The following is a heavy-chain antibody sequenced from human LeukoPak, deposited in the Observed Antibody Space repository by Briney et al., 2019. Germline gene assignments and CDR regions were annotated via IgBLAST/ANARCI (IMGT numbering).Heavy chain of an antibody. J-gene: IGHJ4*02. V-gene: IGHV3-23*01. CDR3: ARRSAAGTYFDY. CDR1: GFTFSSYA. CDR2: ISGSGGST. D-gene: IGHD6-13*01. Sequence: GGSLRLSCAASGFTFSSYAMSWVRQAPGKGLEWVSAISGSGGSTYHADSVKGRFTISRDNSKNTLYLQMNSLRAEDTAVYYCARRSAAGTYFDYWGQGTLVTVSS.